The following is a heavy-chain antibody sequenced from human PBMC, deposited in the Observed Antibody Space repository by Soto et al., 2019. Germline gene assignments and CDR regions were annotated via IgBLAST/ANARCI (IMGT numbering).Heavy chain of an antibody. V-gene: IGHV4-4*01. D-gene: IGHD2-8*01. CDR1: GGSISIPTW. CDR2: IFHTGSV. CDR3: SREQICNVVQCANSLGP. Sequence: AESLSLTCGVSGGSISIPTWWRCARQFPGKGLWGICEIFHTGSVNYNPSLKRRVTISLDKSKNQFSLKLTSVTAADTAVYFCSREQICNVVQCANSLGPWGQGTLVTVSS. J-gene: IGHJ5*02.